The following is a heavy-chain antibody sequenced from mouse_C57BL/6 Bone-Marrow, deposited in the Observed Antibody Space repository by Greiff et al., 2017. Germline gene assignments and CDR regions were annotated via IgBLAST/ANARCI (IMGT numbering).Heavy chain of an antibody. V-gene: IGHV1-59*01. J-gene: IGHJ1*03. CDR2: IDPSDSYT. CDR3: AKGSVTTVVRYFDV. Sequence: QVQLQQPGAELVRPGTSVKLSCKASAYTFTSYWMHWVKQRPGQGLEWIGVIDPSDSYTNYNQKFKGKATLTVDTSSSTAYMQLSSLTSEDSAVYYCAKGSVTTVVRYFDVWGTGTTVTVSS. CDR1: AYTFTSYW. D-gene: IGHD1-1*01.